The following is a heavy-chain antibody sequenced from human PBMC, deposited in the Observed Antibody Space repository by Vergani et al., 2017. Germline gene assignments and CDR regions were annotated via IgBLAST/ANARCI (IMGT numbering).Heavy chain of an antibody. Sequence: QVQLQESGPGLVKPSETLSLTCAVSGGSISRYYWSWIRQPPGKGLEWIGYIYYSGSTTYNPSLRTRVTISVDTSKNQFSLRLSSVTAADTAVYYCARVEQLVYYWGQGTLVTVSS. CDR3: ARVEQLVYY. CDR2: IYYSGST. V-gene: IGHV4-59*01. CDR1: GGSISRYY. D-gene: IGHD6-6*01. J-gene: IGHJ4*02.